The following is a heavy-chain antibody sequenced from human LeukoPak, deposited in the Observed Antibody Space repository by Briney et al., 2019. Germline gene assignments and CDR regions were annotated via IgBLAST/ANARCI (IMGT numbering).Heavy chain of an antibody. D-gene: IGHD6-19*01. CDR3: AKDLTQWSKHYNYYMDV. CDR1: GFTFSSYS. J-gene: IGHJ6*03. V-gene: IGHV3-21*01. Sequence: KSGGSLRLSCAASGFTFSSYSMNWVRQAPGKGLEWVSSISSSSSYIYYADSVKGRFTISRDNSKNTLYLQLNSLRGEDTAVYYCAKDLTQWSKHYNYYMDVWGKGTTVTISS. CDR2: ISSSSSYI.